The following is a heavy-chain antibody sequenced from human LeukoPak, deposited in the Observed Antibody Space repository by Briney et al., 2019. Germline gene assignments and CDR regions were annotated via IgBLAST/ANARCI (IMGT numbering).Heavy chain of an antibody. CDR2: INHSGST. Sequence: TSETLSLTCAVYGGSFSGYYWSWIRQPPGKGLEWIGEINHSGSTNYNPSLKSRVTISVDTSKNQFSLKLSSVTAADTAVYYCARRDGSGSNYYYYYMDVWGTGTTVTISS. CDR3: ARRDGSGSNYYYYYMDV. V-gene: IGHV4-34*01. J-gene: IGHJ6*03. D-gene: IGHD3-10*01. CDR1: GGSFSGYY.